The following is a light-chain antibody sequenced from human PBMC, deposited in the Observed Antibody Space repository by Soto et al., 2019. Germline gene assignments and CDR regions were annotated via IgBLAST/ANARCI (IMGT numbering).Light chain of an antibody. CDR2: DVT. V-gene: IGLV2-11*01. J-gene: IGLJ2*01. CDR1: GSDVGGYNF. Sequence: QSALTQPRSVSGSPGQSVTISCTGTGSDVGGYNFVSWYQQHPGKAPKLMIYDVTKRPSGVPDRFSGSKSGNTASLTISGFQAEDDADYYCCSYAGSATNVVFGGRTKVTVL. CDR3: CSYAGSATNVV.